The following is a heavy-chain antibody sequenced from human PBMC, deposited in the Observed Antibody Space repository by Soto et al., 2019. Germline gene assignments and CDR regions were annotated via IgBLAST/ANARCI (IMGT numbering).Heavy chain of an antibody. V-gene: IGHV3-23*01. J-gene: IGHJ3*02. CDR2: ISGSGGST. Sequence: PGGSLRLSCAVSGFTFSSYAMSWVRQAPGKGLEWVSAISGSGGSTYYADSVKGRFTISRDNSKNTLYLQMNSLRAEDTAVYYCAKDGIGDITIFGVVQRGAFDIWGQGTMVTVSS. CDR3: AKDGIGDITIFGVVQRGAFDI. CDR1: GFTFSSYA. D-gene: IGHD3-3*01.